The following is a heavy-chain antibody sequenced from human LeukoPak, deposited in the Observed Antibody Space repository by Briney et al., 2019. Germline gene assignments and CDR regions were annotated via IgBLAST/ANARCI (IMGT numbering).Heavy chain of an antibody. CDR1: GFTFSSYS. CDR2: IWYDGSNK. J-gene: IGHJ4*02. V-gene: IGHV3-33*08. Sequence: GGSLRLSCAASGFTFSSYSVNWVRQAPGKGLEWMAIIWYDGSNKYYADSVKGRFTISRDNSKNTLFLQMNSLRAEDTAVYYCARLTPPRLDYGDYLGGNYWGQGTLVTVSS. D-gene: IGHD4-17*01. CDR3: ARLTPPRLDYGDYLGGNY.